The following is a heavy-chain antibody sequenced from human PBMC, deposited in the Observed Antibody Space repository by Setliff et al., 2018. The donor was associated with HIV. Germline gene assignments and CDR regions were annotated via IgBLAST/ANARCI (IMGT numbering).Heavy chain of an antibody. CDR2: IIPIFGEA. J-gene: IGHJ4*02. CDR3: ARVADIVARLDY. Sequence: ASVKVSCKASGGTFNSFAINWVRQAPGQGIEWIGKIIPIFGEANYAQKFQGRVTITADESASTAYMELSNLRSDDTAVYYCARVADIVARLDYWGQGTLVTVSS. D-gene: IGHD5-12*01. V-gene: IGHV1-69*13. CDR1: GGTFNSFA.